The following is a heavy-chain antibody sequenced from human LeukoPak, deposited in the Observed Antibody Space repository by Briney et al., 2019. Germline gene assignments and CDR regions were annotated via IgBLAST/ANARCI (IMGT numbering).Heavy chain of an antibody. D-gene: IGHD6-13*01. CDR3: ARVLAAAHDWDFDY. CDR2: IYSGGST. CDR1: GFTVSSNY. Sequence: GGSLRLSCAASGFTVSSNYMSWVRQAPGKGLEWVSVIYSGGSTYYADSVKGRFTISRDNSKNTLYLQMNSLRAADTAVYYCARVLAAAHDWDFDYWGQGTLVTVSS. V-gene: IGHV3-66*02. J-gene: IGHJ4*02.